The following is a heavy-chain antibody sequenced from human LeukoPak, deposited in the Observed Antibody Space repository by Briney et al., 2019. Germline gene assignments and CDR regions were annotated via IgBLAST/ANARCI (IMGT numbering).Heavy chain of an antibody. J-gene: IGHJ5*02. Sequence: ASVKVSCKASGYTFTGYYIHWVRQAPGQGLECVGWINPNSGGTNYAQKFQGRVTMTRDTSISTAYMELSRLRSDDTAVYYCARGGSGSYFSWLDPWGQGSLVTVSS. D-gene: IGHD3-10*01. CDR3: ARGGSGSYFSWLDP. V-gene: IGHV1-2*02. CDR1: GYTFTGYY. CDR2: INPNSGGT.